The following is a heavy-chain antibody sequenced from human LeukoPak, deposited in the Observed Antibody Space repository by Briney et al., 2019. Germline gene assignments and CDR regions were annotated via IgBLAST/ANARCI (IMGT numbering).Heavy chain of an antibody. CDR3: ARYSYGLFGP. CDR1: VGSIGRSSYY. Sequence: SETLSLTCTVSVGSIGRSSYYWGWIRQPPGKGLEWIGNIYYNGNTDYNPSLKSRVTILVDTSKNQFSLKLNSVTAADTAVYYCARYSYGLFGPWGQGTLVTVSS. V-gene: IGHV4-39*07. J-gene: IGHJ5*02. D-gene: IGHD5-18*01. CDR2: IYYNGNT.